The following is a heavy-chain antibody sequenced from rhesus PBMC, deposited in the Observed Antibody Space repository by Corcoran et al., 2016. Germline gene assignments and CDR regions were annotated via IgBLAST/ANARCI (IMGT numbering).Heavy chain of an antibody. CDR2: IYGISGGT. Sequence: QLQLQESGPGLVKPSETLSVTCAVSGGSISSSYWSWIRQAPGKGLEWIGYIYGISGGTYYNPSLKSRVTISTDTSKNQFSLKLSSVTAADTAVYYCARTLAAAEVDYWGQGVLVTVSS. J-gene: IGHJ4*01. D-gene: IGHD6-25*01. CDR3: ARTLAAAEVDY. V-gene: IGHV4-169*01. CDR1: GGSISSSY.